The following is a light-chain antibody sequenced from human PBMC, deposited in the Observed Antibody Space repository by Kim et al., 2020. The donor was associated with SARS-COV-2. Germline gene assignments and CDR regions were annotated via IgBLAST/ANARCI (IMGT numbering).Light chain of an antibody. V-gene: IGKV3-20*01. CDR1: QSVSNNY. CDR2: GAS. CDR3: QQYGTSPLT. J-gene: IGKJ4*01. Sequence: APGEEATVSCSASQSVSNNYLAWYQQKPGKPPRLLIYGASSRATGIPDRFSGSGSETDFILTISRLDPEDFAVYYCQQYGTSPLTFGGGTKVDIK.